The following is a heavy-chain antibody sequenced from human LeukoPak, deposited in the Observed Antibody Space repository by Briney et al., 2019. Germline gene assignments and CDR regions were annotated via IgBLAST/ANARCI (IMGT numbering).Heavy chain of an antibody. CDR2: IYTNVST. D-gene: IGHD6-19*01. Sequence: PSQALSLTCTVSGCSISSGRYYWGWIRRPAGNGLERLGRIYTNVSTNYNPSLHSQDSNTDDTSKHESDLTVSSLTGADTAVYYCARIAVAGWGVDYWGQGTLVTVSS. CDR3: ARIAVAGWGVDY. J-gene: IGHJ4*02. V-gene: IGHV4-61*02. CDR1: GCSISSGRYY.